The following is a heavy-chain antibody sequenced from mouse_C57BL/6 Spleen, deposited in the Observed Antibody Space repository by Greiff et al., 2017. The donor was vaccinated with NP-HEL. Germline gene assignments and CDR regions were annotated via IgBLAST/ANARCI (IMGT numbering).Heavy chain of an antibody. CDR2: IHPNSGST. Sequence: VKLQQPGAELVKPGASVKLSCKASGYTFTSYWMHWVKQRPGQGLEWIGMIHPNSGSTNYNEKFKSKATLTVDKSSSTAYMQLSSLTSEDSAVYYCARDGDDYAFAYWGQGTLVTVSA. V-gene: IGHV1-64*01. D-gene: IGHD2-4*01. CDR1: GYTFTSYW. CDR3: ARDGDDYAFAY. J-gene: IGHJ3*01.